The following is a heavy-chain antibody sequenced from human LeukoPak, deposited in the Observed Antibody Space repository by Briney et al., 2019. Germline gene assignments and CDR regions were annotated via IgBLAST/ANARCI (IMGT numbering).Heavy chain of an antibody. CDR3: ARAGVAVAGTQYFQH. CDR2: ISAYNGNT. CDR1: GYTFTSYG. D-gene: IGHD6-19*01. V-gene: IGHV1-18*01. J-gene: IGHJ1*01. Sequence: GASVKLSCKASGYTFTSYGISWVRQSPGQGLECMGWISAYNGNTNYAQKLQGRVTMTTDTSTSTAYMDLRSLRSDDTAVYYCARAGVAVAGTQYFQHWGQGTLVTVSS.